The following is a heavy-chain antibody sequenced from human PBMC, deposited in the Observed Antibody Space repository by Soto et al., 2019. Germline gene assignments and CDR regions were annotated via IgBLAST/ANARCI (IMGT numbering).Heavy chain of an antibody. V-gene: IGHV3-21*01. CDR2: ISSSSSYI. D-gene: IGHD3-3*01. CDR3: ARVYRITIFGVVSAPYDY. CDR1: GFTFSSYS. Sequence: PGGSLRLSCAASGFTFSSYSMNWVRQAPGKGLEWVSSISSSSSYIYYADSVKGGFTISRDNAKNSLYLQMNSLRAEDTAVYYCARVYRITIFGVVSAPYDYWGQGTLVTVSS. J-gene: IGHJ4*02.